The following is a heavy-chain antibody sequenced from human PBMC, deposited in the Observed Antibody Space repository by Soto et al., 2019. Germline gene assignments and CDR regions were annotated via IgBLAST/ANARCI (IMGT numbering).Heavy chain of an antibody. CDR3: TPYPPHNWNEPTPNDYFDY. V-gene: IGHV3-49*03. J-gene: IGHJ4*02. CDR2: IRSKAYGGTT. D-gene: IGHD1-1*01. CDR1: GFTFDDYA. Sequence: GGSLRLSCTASGFTFDDYAMSWFRQAPGKGLEWVGFIRSKAYGGTTEYAASVKGRFTISRDDSKSIAYLQMNSLKTEDTAVYYCTPYPPHNWNEPTPNDYFDYWGQGTLVTVSA.